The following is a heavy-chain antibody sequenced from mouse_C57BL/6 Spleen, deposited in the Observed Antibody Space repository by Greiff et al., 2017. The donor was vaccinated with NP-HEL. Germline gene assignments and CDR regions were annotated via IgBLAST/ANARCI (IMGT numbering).Heavy chain of an antibody. CDR1: GFTFSDYG. CDR3: ARIRSPLWYFDV. CDR2: ISSGSSTI. Sequence: EVKLMESGGGLVKPGGSLKLSCAASGFTFSDYGMHWVRQAPEKGLEWVAYISSGSSTIYYADTVKGRFTISRDNAKNTLFLQMTSLRSEDTAMYYCARIRSPLWYFDVWGTGTTVTVSS. V-gene: IGHV5-17*01. J-gene: IGHJ1*03.